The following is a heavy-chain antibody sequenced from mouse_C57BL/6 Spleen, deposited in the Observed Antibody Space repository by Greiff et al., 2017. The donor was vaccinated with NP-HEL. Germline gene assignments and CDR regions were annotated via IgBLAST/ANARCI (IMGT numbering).Heavy chain of an antibody. CDR3: ATYYGSSRVYFDY. Sequence: EVKVVESGGGLVKPGGSLKLSCAASGFTFSDYGMHWVRQAPEKGLEWVAYISSGSSTIYYADTVKGRFTISRDNAKNTLFLQMTSLGSEDTSMYYCATYYGSSRVYFDYWGQGTTLTVSS. CDR1: GFTFSDYG. V-gene: IGHV5-17*01. D-gene: IGHD1-1*01. CDR2: ISSGSSTI. J-gene: IGHJ2*01.